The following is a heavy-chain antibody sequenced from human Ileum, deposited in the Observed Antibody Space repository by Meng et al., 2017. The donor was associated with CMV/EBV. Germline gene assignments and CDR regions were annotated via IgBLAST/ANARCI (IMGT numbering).Heavy chain of an antibody. CDR3: VHRSYSGQDDY. CDR2: IYWDDDT. J-gene: IGHJ4*02. V-gene: IGHV2-5*02. CDR1: GFSFSTSKAG. Sequence: HNPLKESGPTLVKPTQTLPLTCTFSGFSFSTSKAGVGWIRLPPGKALEWLALIYWDDDTRYNPSLKTRLTITKDTSKNQVILTMTKMDPADTATYFCVHRSYSGQDDYWGQGALVTVSS. D-gene: IGHD5-12*01.